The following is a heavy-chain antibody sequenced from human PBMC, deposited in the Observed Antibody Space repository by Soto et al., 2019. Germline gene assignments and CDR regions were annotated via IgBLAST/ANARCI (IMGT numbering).Heavy chain of an antibody. CDR1: GGSISSYY. CDR3: ARGRNYGDYFDY. CDR2: IYYSGST. Sequence: QVQLQESGPGLVKPSETLSLTCTVSGGSISSYYWSWIRQPPGKGLEWIGYIYYSGSTNYNPSLKSRVTISVDTSKNQFSLKLSSVTAADTAVYYCARGRNYGDYFDYWGQGTLVTVSS. D-gene: IGHD4-17*01. V-gene: IGHV4-59*01. J-gene: IGHJ4*02.